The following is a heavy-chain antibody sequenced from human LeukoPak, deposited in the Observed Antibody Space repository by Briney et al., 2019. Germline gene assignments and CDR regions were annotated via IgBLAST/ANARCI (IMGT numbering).Heavy chain of an antibody. CDR1: GGSISSGDYY. Sequence: PSETLSLTCTVSGGSISSGDYYWSWIRQPPGKGLEWIGYIYYSGSTYYTPSLKSRVTVSVDTSKNQFSLKLSSVTAADTAVYYCARMMNYYDSSGYYPDDYWGQGTLVTVSS. CDR3: ARMMNYYDSSGYYPDDY. V-gene: IGHV4-30-4*01. J-gene: IGHJ4*02. D-gene: IGHD3-22*01. CDR2: IYYSGST.